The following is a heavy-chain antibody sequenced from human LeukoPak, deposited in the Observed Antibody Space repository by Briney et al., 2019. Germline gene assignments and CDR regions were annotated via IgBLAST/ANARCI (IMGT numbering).Heavy chain of an antibody. CDR1: GYTFTNFD. CDR2: MNPNSGST. D-gene: IGHD4-11*01. CDR3: ASSNYAGYYYGMDV. Sequence: AASVKVSCKASGYTFTNFDINWVRQATGQGLEWMGWMNPNSGSTSYAQKFQGRVTMTRDTSTSTVYMELSSLRSEDTAVYYCASSNYAGYYYGMDVWGQGTTVTVSS. J-gene: IGHJ6*02. V-gene: IGHV1-8*01.